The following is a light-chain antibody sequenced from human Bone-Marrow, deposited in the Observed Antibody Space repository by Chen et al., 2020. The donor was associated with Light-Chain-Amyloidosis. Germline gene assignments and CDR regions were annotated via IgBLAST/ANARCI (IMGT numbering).Light chain of an antibody. CDR1: QTISSNY. Sequence: EIVLTQYPGTLSLSPGEGANLSCRSNQTISSNYLTWYQQKFGQAPRLLIYGSSSRATGIPDRFTGSGSGTDFTLTINRLEPEDFAMYYCQQYGTSPLTFGGGSKVEIK. CDR2: GSS. V-gene: IGKV3-20*01. CDR3: QQYGTSPLT. J-gene: IGKJ4*01.